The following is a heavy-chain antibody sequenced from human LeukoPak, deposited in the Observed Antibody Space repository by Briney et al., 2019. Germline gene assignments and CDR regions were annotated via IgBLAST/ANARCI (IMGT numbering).Heavy chain of an antibody. CDR2: IYSGGST. CDR3: ARGLLSNWFDP. Sequence: PGGSLRLSCAASGLTVSSNYMSWVRQAPGKGLEWVSVIYSGGSTYYADSVKGRFTISRDNSKNTLYLQMNSLRAEDTAVYYCARGLLSNWFDPWGQGTLVTVSS. V-gene: IGHV3-66*02. J-gene: IGHJ5*02. D-gene: IGHD3-3*01. CDR1: GLTVSSNY.